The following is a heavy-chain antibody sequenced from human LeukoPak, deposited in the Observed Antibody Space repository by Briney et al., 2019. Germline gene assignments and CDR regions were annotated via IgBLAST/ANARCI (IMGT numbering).Heavy chain of an antibody. D-gene: IGHD3-10*01. CDR3: AREGSGSYYVYYMDV. Sequence: SETLSLTCTVSGGSISSYYWSWIRQPAGKGLEWIGRIYTSGSTNYNPSLKSRVTMSVDTSKSQFSLKLSSVTAADTAVYYCAREGSGSYYVYYMDVWGKGTTVTISS. CDR2: IYTSGST. CDR1: GGSISSYY. J-gene: IGHJ6*03. V-gene: IGHV4-4*07.